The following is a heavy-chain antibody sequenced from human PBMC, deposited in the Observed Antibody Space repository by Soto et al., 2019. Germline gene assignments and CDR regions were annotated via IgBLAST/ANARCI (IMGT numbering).Heavy chain of an antibody. D-gene: IGHD2-2*01. V-gene: IGHV4-39*01. Sequence: PSETLSLTCTVSGGSISSSSYYWGWIRQPPGKGLEWIGSIYYSGSTYYNPSLKSRVTISVDTSKNQFSLKLSSVTAADTAVYYCDRSSCSSNSCYHHQDCFDPWGQGTLVTVSS. CDR1: GGSISSSSYY. CDR2: IYYSGST. CDR3: DRSSCSSNSCYHHQDCFDP. J-gene: IGHJ5*02.